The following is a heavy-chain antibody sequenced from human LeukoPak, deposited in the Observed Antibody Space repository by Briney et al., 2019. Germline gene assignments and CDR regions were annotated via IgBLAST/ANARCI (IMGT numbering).Heavy chain of an antibody. V-gene: IGHV4-39*01. CDR1: GGSISSSSYY. J-gene: IGHJ5*02. Sequence: PSETLSLTRTVSGGSISSSSYYWGWIRQPPGKGLEWIGSIYYSGSTYYNPSLKSRVTISVDTSKNQFSLKLSSVTAADTAVYYCARHTTAMYGSGKRPHHYNWFDPWGQGTLVTVSS. D-gene: IGHD3-10*01. CDR3: ARHTTAMYGSGKRPHHYNWFDP. CDR2: IYYSGST.